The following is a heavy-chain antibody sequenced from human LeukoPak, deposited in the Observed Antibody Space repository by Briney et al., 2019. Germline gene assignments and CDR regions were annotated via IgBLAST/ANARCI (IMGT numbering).Heavy chain of an antibody. CDR3: AKAGSGWYAPY. CDR2: IKPSGSEK. V-gene: IGHV3-7*01. CDR1: GFTFSNYW. D-gene: IGHD6-19*01. J-gene: IGHJ4*02. Sequence: PGGSLRLSCEGSGFTFSNYWMTWVRQAPEKGLEWVANIKPSGSEKHYADSVEGRFTISRDNAKNSLYLQMDSLRAEDTAVYYCAKAGSGWYAPYWGQGTLVTVS.